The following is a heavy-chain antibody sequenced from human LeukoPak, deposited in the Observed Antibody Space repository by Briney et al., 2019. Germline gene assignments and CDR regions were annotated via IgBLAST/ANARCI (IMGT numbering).Heavy chain of an antibody. V-gene: IGHV3-21*01. CDR3: ARVMWELRYYFDY. D-gene: IGHD1-26*01. J-gene: IGHJ4*02. CDR1: GFTLSSYS. Sequence: GGSLRLSCAASGFTLSSYSMNWVRQAPGKGLEWVSSISSSSSYIYYADSVKGRFTISRDNAKNSLYLQMNSLRAEDTAVYYCARVMWELRYYFDYWGQGTLVTVPS. CDR2: ISSSSSYI.